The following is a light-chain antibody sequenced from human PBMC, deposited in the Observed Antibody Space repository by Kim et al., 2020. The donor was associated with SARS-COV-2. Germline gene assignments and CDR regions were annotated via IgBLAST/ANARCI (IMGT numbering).Light chain of an antibody. J-gene: IGLJ2*01. CDR1: NSKTGRRT. CDR2: DDN. Sequence: QAVVTQPPSASATPGQRVTISCSGSNSKTGRRTVNWYQQFPGTAPKLLIYDDNSHPSGVPDRFSASKSGTSASLAISGLQSEDEGDYYCASWDSTLDGVIFGGGTQLTVL. CDR3: ASWDSTLDGVI. V-gene: IGLV1-44*01.